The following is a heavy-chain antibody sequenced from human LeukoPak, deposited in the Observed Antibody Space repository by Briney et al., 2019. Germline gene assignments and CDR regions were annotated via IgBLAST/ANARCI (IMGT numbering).Heavy chain of an antibody. D-gene: IGHD4-17*01. CDR1: GFTFSSYG. CDR3: ARTPSYGDYVYAFDI. Sequence: GGSLRLSCAASGFTFSSYGMHWVRQAPGKGLEWVAVIWYDGSNKYYADSVKGRFTTSRDNSKNTLYLQMNSLRAEDTAVFYCARTPSYGDYVYAFDIWGQGTMVTVSS. J-gene: IGHJ3*02. CDR2: IWYDGSNK. V-gene: IGHV3-33*01.